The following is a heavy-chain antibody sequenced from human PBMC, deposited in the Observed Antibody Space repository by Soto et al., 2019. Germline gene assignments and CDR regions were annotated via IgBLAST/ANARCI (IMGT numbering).Heavy chain of an antibody. V-gene: IGHV3-33*08. CDR1: GFIFDDYG. D-gene: IGHD6-19*01. J-gene: IGHJ4*02. Sequence: GGSLRLSCTASGFIFDDYGMNWVRQTPDKGLEWVAVIWYDGSNKYYADSVKGRFTISRDNSKNTLYLQMNSLRAEDTAVYYCARDLTDIAVASPLDYWGQGTLVTVPQ. CDR2: IWYDGSNK. CDR3: ARDLTDIAVASPLDY.